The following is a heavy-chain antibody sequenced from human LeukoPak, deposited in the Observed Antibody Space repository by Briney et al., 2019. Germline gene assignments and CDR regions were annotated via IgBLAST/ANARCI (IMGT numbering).Heavy chain of an antibody. D-gene: IGHD3-22*01. Sequence: SETLSLTCTVSTCSISSYYYSWIRQPPGKGLEWIGSIHYSGSINYNPSLKSRVTISLDTSKNQISLEVSSVTAADTAVYHSARTLFSSGYAAWGQGTLVTVSS. V-gene: IGHV4-59*01. CDR2: IHYSGSI. CDR1: TCSISSYY. CDR3: ARTLFSSGYAA. J-gene: IGHJ5*02.